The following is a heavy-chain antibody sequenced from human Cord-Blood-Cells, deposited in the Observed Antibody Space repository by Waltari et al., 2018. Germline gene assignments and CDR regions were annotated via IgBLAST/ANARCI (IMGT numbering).Heavy chain of an antibody. Sequence: QVQLVQSGAEVQKPGSSVKVSCKASGGTFSSYAISWVRQAPGQGLEWLGRIIPILGRANNEQEFQGRVTITADKSTSTAYMELSSLRSEDTAVYYCARSGIAAAGTGLGAFDIWGQGTMVTVSS. CDR1: GGTFSSYA. CDR2: IIPILGRA. V-gene: IGHV1-69*09. CDR3: ARSGIAAAGTGLGAFDI. D-gene: IGHD6-13*01. J-gene: IGHJ3*02.